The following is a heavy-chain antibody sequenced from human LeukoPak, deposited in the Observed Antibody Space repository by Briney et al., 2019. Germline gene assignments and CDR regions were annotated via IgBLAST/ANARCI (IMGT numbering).Heavy chain of an antibody. J-gene: IGHJ4*02. CDR3: ASLTRTDYFDY. V-gene: IGHV4-59*05. D-gene: IGHD1-1*01. CDR1: GGSINSYY. Sequence: SETLSLTCTVSGGSINSYYWSWIRQPPGKGLEWIGSIYYSGSTYYNPSLKSRVTISVDTSKNQFSLKLSSVTAADTAVYYCASLTRTDYFDYWGQGTLVTVSS. CDR2: IYYSGST.